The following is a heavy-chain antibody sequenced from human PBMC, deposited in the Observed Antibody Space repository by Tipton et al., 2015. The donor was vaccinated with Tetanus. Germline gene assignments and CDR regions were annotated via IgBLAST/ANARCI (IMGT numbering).Heavy chain of an antibody. CDR3: ARSRGVMPAAMTEDF. CDR2: IYSSGSP. D-gene: IGHD2-2*01. J-gene: IGHJ4*02. CDR1: GASITSAGYY. Sequence: LRLSCTVSGASITSAGYYWSWIRQHPGKGLEWIGYIYSSGSPHYHPSLKSRVSISVDPSKNHFSLKLTSLTVADTAVYYCARSRGVMPAAMTEDFWGQGALVTVSS. V-gene: IGHV4-31*02.